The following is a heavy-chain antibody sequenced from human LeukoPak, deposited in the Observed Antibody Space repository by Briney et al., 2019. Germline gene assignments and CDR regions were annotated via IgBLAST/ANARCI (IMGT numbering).Heavy chain of an antibody. CDR2: IIPIVGTI. CDR3: ARGFGVEYYYYMDV. Sequence: SVKVFCKASGGTFSTHGISGVRQAPGQGLEWMGMIIPIVGTINYAQKFQGRVTITADKSTSTVHMDLSSLRSEDTAVYYCARGFGVEYYYYMDVWDEGTTVIVSS. J-gene: IGHJ6*03. D-gene: IGHD3-3*01. CDR1: GGTFSTHG. V-gene: IGHV1-69*04.